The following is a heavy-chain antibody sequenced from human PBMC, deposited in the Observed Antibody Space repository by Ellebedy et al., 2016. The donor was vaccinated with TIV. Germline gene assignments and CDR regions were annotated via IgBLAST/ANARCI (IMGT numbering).Heavy chain of an antibody. CDR1: GFTFSNYW. J-gene: IGHJ3*01. V-gene: IGHV3-74*01. CDR2: IKGDGIST. D-gene: IGHD3-9*01. CDR3: ARWDFDSVNAFDV. Sequence: GESLKISCGTSGFTFSNYWMYWARQAPGKGLMWVARIKGDGISTNYADSVKGRFTISRDNAKNTLYLQMNSLRVDDTAVYYCARWDFDSVNAFDVWGQGTMVTVSS.